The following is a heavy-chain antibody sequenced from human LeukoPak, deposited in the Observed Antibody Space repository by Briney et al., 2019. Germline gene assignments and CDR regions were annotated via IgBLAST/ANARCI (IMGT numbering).Heavy chain of an antibody. V-gene: IGHV3-33*01. J-gene: IGHJ4*02. D-gene: IGHD3-22*01. CDR2: IWYDGSNK. CDR3: ARERGSSGYLDY. CDR1: GFTFSSYG. Sequence: GGSLRLSCAASGFTFSSYGMHWVRQAPGKGLEWVADIWYDGSNKYYAASVKGRFTITRDNSKNTLYLQMNSLRAEDTAVYYCARERGSSGYLDYWGQGTLVTVSS.